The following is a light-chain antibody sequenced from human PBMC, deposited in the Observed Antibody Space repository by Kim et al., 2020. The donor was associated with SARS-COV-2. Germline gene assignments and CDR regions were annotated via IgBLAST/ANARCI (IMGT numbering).Light chain of an antibody. V-gene: IGKV1-5*03. Sequence: DIQMTQSPSTPSASVGDRVTITCRASQTISTWLAWYQQKPGTAPNLLIYKASSLKSGVPSRFSASGSGTEFTLTISSLQPDDFATYYCQQYSSDLYTFGQGTKLEI. J-gene: IGKJ2*01. CDR1: QTISTW. CDR3: QQYSSDLYT. CDR2: KAS.